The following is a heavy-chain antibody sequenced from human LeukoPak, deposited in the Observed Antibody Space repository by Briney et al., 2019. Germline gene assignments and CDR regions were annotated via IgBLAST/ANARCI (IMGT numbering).Heavy chain of an antibody. Sequence: GASVKVSCKASGYTFTSYGISWVRQAPGHGLEWMGWISAYNGNTNYAQKLQGRVTMTTDTSTSTAYMELSSLRSEDTAVYYCAAAIGATHPLDYWGQGTLVTVSS. CDR1: GYTFTSYG. CDR2: ISAYNGNT. V-gene: IGHV1-18*01. J-gene: IGHJ4*02. D-gene: IGHD1-26*01. CDR3: AAAIGATHPLDY.